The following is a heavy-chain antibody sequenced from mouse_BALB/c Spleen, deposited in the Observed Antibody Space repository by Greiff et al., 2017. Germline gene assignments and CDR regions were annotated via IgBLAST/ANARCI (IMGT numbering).Heavy chain of an antibody. CDR1: GFAFSSYD. Sequence: EVHLVESGGGLVKPGGSLKLSCAASGFAFSSYDMSWVRQTPEKRLEWVAYISSGGGSTYYPDTVKGRFTISRDNAKNTLYLQMSSLKSEDTAMYYCARQRGVTTATFAYWGQGTLVTVSA. D-gene: IGHD1-2*01. CDR3: ARQRGVTTATFAY. J-gene: IGHJ3*01. CDR2: ISSGGGST. V-gene: IGHV5-12-1*01.